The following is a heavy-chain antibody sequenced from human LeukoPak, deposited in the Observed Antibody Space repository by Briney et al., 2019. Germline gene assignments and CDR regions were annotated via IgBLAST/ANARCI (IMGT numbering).Heavy chain of an antibody. CDR2: INPSGDST. CDR3: AKESSGWYFDY. Sequence: GASVTVSCKASGDTFTSYYMNWVRQAPGQGLEWMGIINPSGDSTTYAQKFQGSVTMTRDTSTSTVYMYLSSLTSEDTAVYYCAKESSGWYFDYWGQGALVTVSS. D-gene: IGHD6-19*01. J-gene: IGHJ4*02. CDR1: GDTFTSYY. V-gene: IGHV1-46*01.